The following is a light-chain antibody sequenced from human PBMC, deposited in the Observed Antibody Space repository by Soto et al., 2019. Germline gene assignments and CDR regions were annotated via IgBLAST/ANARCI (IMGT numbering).Light chain of an antibody. V-gene: IGKV3-15*01. Sequence: VMTQSPATLSVSPGERDTLSCRASQSVSSNLAWYQQKPGQAPRLLIYGASTRATGIPARFSGSGSGTEFTLTISSLQSEDFAVYYCQQYNNWPPWTFGQGTKVDIK. CDR2: GAS. CDR3: QQYNNWPPWT. J-gene: IGKJ1*01. CDR1: QSVSSN.